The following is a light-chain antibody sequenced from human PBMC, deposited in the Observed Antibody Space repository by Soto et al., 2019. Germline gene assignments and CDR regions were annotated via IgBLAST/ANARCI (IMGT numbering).Light chain of an antibody. CDR3: QHRSNWPLT. J-gene: IGKJ4*01. CDR1: QSVSSY. Sequence: EIVLTQSPATLSLSPGERADICCRASQSVSSYLGWYQQKPGQAPRLLIYDASNRATGIPARFSGSGSGTDFTLTISSLEPEDFAVYYCQHRSNWPLTFGGGTKVDI. CDR2: DAS. V-gene: IGKV3-11*01.